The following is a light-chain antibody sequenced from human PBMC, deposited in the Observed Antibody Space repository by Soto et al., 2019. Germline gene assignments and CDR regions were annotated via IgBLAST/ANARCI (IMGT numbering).Light chain of an antibody. V-gene: IGLV2-14*01. J-gene: IGLJ1*01. CDR2: EVS. CDR1: SSDVGGYNY. CDR3: SSYTSSSTLEV. Sequence: QSALTQPASVSGSPGQSITISCTGTSSDVGGYNYVSWYQQHPGKAPKLMIYEVSNRPSGVSNRFSGSKSGNTASLTISGLQAGDEADYYCSSYTSSSTLEVFGTGTKATVL.